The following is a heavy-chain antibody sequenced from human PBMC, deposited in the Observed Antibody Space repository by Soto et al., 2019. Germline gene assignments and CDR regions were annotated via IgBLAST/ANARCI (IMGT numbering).Heavy chain of an antibody. Sequence: GSLRLSCAVSGFSFSAYGMSWVRQAPGKGLEWISFISGGGGTIYYADSVKGRFISSRDNSKSTLYLQMTSLSVDDTAVYYCAKDRGNGDTPNIYSYYGMEVWGQGTTVTSP. CDR3: AKDRGNGDTPNIYSYYGMEV. CDR1: GFSFSAYG. CDR2: ISGGGGTI. D-gene: IGHD2-21*02. J-gene: IGHJ6*02. V-gene: IGHV3-23*01.